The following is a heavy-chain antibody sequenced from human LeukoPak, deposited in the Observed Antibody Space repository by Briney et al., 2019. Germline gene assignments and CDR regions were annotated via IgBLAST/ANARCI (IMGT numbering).Heavy chain of an antibody. D-gene: IGHD3-22*01. CDR1: GFTFSDYY. CDR2: ISSSGSTT. Sequence: GGSLRLSCAASGFTFSDYYMSWIRQAPGKGLEWVSYISSSGSTTYYADSVKGRFTISRDNAKNSLYLQMNSLRAEDTAVYYCARSRRYYDSMGENWFDPWGQGTLVTVSS. J-gene: IGHJ5*02. V-gene: IGHV3-11*01. CDR3: ARSRRYYDSMGENWFDP.